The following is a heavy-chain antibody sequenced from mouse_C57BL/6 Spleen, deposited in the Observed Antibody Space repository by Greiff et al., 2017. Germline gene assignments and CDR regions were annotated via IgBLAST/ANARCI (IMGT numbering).Heavy chain of an antibody. CDR1: GFSLTSYG. Sequence: VKVVESGPGLVQPSQSLSITCTASGFSLTSYGVHWVRQSPGKGLEWLGVIWSGGSTDYNAAFISRLSISKDNSKSQVFFKRNSLQADDTAIYYCARKRGSSGYGAMDYWGQGTSVTVSS. CDR2: IWSGGST. J-gene: IGHJ4*01. D-gene: IGHD3-2*02. CDR3: ARKRGSSGYGAMDY. V-gene: IGHV2-2*01.